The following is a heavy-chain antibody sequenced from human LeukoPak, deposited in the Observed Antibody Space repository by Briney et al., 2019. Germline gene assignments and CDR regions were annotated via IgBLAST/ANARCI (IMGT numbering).Heavy chain of an antibody. CDR2: IDHSGST. D-gene: IGHD3-9*01. V-gene: IGHV4-34*01. CDR1: GASFSGYY. J-gene: IGHJ5*02. CDR3: ARGGRYFDRPTRGRWFDP. Sequence: PSETLSLTCAVYGASFSGYYWSWIRQPPGKGLEWIGEIDHSGSTNYNPSLKSRVTISVDTSKNQFSLKLSSVTAADTAVYYCARGGRYFDRPTRGRWFDPWGQGTLVTVSS.